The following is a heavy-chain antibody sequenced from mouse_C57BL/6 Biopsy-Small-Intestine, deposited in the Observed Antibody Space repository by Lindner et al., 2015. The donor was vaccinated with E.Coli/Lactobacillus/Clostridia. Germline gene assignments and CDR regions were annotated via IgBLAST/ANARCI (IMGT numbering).Heavy chain of an antibody. V-gene: IGHV1-9*01. D-gene: IGHD1-1*01. CDR1: GYTFTGYW. CDR2: ILPGSGNT. J-gene: IGHJ2*01. Sequence: VQLQESGAELMKPGASVKLSCKATGYTFTGYWIEWVKQRPGHGLEWIGEILPGSGNTNYNEKFKGKATFTADTSSNTAYMQLSSLTTEDSAVYYCARQTTVVATGDYWGQGTTLTVSS. CDR3: ARQTTVVATGDY.